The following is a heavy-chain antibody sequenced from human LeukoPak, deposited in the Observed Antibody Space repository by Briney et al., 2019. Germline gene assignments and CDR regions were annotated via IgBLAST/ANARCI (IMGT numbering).Heavy chain of an antibody. CDR2: IYYTGST. J-gene: IGHJ4*02. CDR3: ASEYYYDISGYYSLAS. V-gene: IGHV4-59*12. CDR1: GDSITSYY. Sequence: PSETLSLACTVSGDSITSYYWSWIRQPPGKGLEWIGYIYYTGSTNHNPSLKSRITISIDTSKNQFSLKLRSVTAADTAVYYCASEYYYDISGYYSLASWGQGHLVTVSS. D-gene: IGHD3-22*01.